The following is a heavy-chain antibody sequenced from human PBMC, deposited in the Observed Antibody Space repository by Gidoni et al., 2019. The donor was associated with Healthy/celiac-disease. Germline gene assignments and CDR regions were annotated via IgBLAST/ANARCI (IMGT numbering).Heavy chain of an antibody. V-gene: IGHV1-69*04. J-gene: IGHJ6*02. CDR2: SIPILGIA. CDR3: ARDTAMDDYYYYGMDV. D-gene: IGHD5-18*01. Sequence: QVQLVQSGAEVKKPGSSVKVACKASGGTFSSYAISWVRPAPGQGLEWMGRSIPILGIANYAQKFQGRVTITADKSTSTAYMELSSLRSEDTAVYYCARDTAMDDYYYYGMDVWGQGTTVTVSS. CDR1: GGTFSSYA.